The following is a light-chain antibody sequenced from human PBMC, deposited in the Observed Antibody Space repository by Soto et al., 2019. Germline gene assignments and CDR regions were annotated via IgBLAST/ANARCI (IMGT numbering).Light chain of an antibody. Sequence: DIQMTQSPPSLSASVGDRVSITCRASQAISNSLAWFQQKPGKAPRALIDAASSLQSGVPSNFSGRASGTDFTLTITNLQTEDLATYYGQQYNSYQSTFGQGPKLEIK. J-gene: IGKJ2*01. CDR1: QAISNS. CDR3: QQYNSYQST. V-gene: IGKV1-16*02. CDR2: AAS.